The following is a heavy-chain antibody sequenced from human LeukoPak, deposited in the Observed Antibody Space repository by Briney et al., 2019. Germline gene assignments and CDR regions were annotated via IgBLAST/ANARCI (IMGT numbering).Heavy chain of an antibody. CDR3: AREGSGHTYGGRVFDY. D-gene: IGHD5-18*01. CDR1: GYTFTSYY. J-gene: IGHJ4*02. Sequence: ASVKVSCKASGYTFTSYYMHWVRQTPGQGLEWMGIINPNGGRTTYTQKFQGRVTMTRDTSTSKVYMELNRLRSEDTAVYFCAREGSGHTYGGRVFDYWGQGTLVTVSS. V-gene: IGHV1-46*01. CDR2: INPNGGRT.